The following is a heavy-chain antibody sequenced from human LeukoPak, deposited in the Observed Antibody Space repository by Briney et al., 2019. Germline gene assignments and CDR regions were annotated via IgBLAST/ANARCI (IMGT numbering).Heavy chain of an antibody. D-gene: IGHD3-3*01. CDR2: INGDGSTT. J-gene: IGHJ4*02. CDR3: ARATSACYHV. Sequence: GGSLRLSCAASGFTFSSYWMHWVRQTPGKGLVWVSRINGDGSTTAYADSVQGRFTISRDNAKNTLYLQMNSLGAEDTAVYYCARATSACYHVWGQGTLVTVSS. CDR1: GFTFSSYW. V-gene: IGHV3-74*01.